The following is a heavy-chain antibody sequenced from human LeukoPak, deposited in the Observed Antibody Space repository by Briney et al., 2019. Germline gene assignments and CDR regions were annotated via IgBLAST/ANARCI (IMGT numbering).Heavy chain of an antibody. V-gene: IGHV3-73*01. CDR2: IRSKTDSYAT. Sequence: GGSLRLSCAASGFSFSGSAMHWVRQASGKGLEWVGRIRSKTDSYATAYAASVTGRFTISRDDSKNTAYLQMNSLKAEDTAVYYCTRRWESSWRVFDYWGQGTLVTVPS. D-gene: IGHD1-26*01. CDR1: GFSFSGSA. J-gene: IGHJ4*02. CDR3: TRRWESSWRVFDY.